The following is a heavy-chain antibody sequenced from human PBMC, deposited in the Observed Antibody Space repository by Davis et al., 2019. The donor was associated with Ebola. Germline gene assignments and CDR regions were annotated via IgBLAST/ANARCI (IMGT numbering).Heavy chain of an antibody. Sequence: GESLKISCKGSGYSFTSYWISWVRQMPGKGLEWMGIVHPSDSDTRYSPSFQGQVTISADWSITTAYLQWNSLKPSDTAIYYCAVASAYGPFDYWGQGTLLTVSS. V-gene: IGHV5-51*01. CDR3: AVASAYGPFDY. CDR1: GYSFTSYW. J-gene: IGHJ4*01. D-gene: IGHD2-2*01. CDR2: VHPSDSDT.